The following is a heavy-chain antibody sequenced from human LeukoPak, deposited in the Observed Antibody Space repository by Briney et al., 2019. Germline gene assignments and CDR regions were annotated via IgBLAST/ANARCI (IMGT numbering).Heavy chain of an antibody. D-gene: IGHD3-22*01. CDR1: GFTFSSYG. CDR3: ARDRYYYDSSGPLKYYYYYGMDV. Sequence: PGGSLRLSCAASGFTFSSYGMHWVRQAPGKGLEWVAVIWYDGSIKYYADSVKGRFTISRDNSKNTLYLQMNSLRAEDTAVYYCARDRYYYDSSGPLKYYYYYGMDVWGQGTTVTVSS. V-gene: IGHV3-33*01. CDR2: IWYDGSIK. J-gene: IGHJ6*02.